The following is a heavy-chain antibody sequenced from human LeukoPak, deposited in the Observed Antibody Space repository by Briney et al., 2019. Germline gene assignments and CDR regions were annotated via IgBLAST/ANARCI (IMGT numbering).Heavy chain of an antibody. V-gene: IGHV4-59*01. Sequence: SETLSLTCSVSGGSISSYYWIWIRQPPGKGLEWIGYIYYNGRTHYNPSLESRVTISVDTSKNQFSLQLHSVTAADTAVYYCARVFCSSTSCQKTFDYWGQGSLVTVSS. D-gene: IGHD2-2*01. J-gene: IGHJ4*02. CDR3: ARVFCSSTSCQKTFDY. CDR2: IYYNGRT. CDR1: GGSISSYY.